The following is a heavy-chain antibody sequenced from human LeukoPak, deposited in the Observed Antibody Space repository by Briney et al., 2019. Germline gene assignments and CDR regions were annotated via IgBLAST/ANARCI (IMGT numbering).Heavy chain of an antibody. Sequence: SVKVSCKASGATFCSHSISWVRQAPGQGLEWMGGIVPMFGTDVYAQRFQGRVTVTADESTTTAYMELISLTSEDTAMYYCARDLLSVDNYDALDIWGQGTMVTVSS. CDR2: IVPMFGTD. CDR1: GATFCSHS. D-gene: IGHD5-12*01. J-gene: IGHJ3*02. CDR3: ARDLLSVDNYDALDI. V-gene: IGHV1-69*13.